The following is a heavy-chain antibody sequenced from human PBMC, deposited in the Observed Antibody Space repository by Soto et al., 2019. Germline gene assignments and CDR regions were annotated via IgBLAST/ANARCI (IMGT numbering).Heavy chain of an antibody. CDR3: ARGALLYYYGSGSYGMDV. J-gene: IGHJ6*02. V-gene: IGHV4-31*03. CDR2: IYYIGTT. Sequence: SETLSLTCTVSGGSISSGFYYWSWIRQHPGKGLEWIGYIYYIGTTYYNPSLKSRVTISVDTSKNQFSLKLSSVTAADTAVYYCARGALLYYYGSGSYGMDVWGQGTXXXVSS. D-gene: IGHD3-10*01. CDR1: GGSISSGFYY.